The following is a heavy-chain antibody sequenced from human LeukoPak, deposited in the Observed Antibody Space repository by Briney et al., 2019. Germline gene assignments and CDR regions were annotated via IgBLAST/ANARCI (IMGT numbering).Heavy chain of an antibody. CDR3: ANEGFGEFSGFDH. J-gene: IGHJ4*02. CDR2: IQYSGRDK. CDR1: GFTISSSY. Sequence: PGGSLRLSCAASGFTISSSYRHWVRQAPGKGLEWVASIQYSGRDKYFADSVKGRFTISRDNPKDTVYLQMNSLRPEDTAIYYCANEGFGEFSGFDHWGQGTLVTVSS. D-gene: IGHD3-10*01. V-gene: IGHV3-30*02.